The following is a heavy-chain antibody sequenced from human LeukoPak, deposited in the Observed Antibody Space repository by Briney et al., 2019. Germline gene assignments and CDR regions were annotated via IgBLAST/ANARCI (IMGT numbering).Heavy chain of an antibody. CDR1: GFTFSSYS. J-gene: IGHJ4*02. Sequence: GGSLRLSCAASGFTFSSYSMSWVRQAPGKGLEWVSSISSSSSYIYYADSVKGRFTISRDNAKNSLYLQMNSLRAEDTAVYYCAREDYDYVWGSYRRFDYWGQGTLVTVSS. V-gene: IGHV3-21*01. CDR3: AREDYDYVWGSYRRFDY. CDR2: ISSSSSYI. D-gene: IGHD3-16*02.